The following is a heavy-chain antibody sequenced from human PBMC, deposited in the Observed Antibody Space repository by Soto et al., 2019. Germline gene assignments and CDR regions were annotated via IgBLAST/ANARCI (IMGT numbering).Heavy chain of an antibody. D-gene: IGHD3-9*01. Sequence: PSETLSLTCTVSGGSISSSSYYWGWIRQPPGKGLEWIGSIYYSGSTYYNPSLKSRVTISVDTSKNQFSLKLSSVTAADTAVYYCARLRYYDILTGHYYYYYGMDVWGQGTTVTVSS. V-gene: IGHV4-39*01. CDR2: IYYSGST. J-gene: IGHJ6*02. CDR1: GGSISSSSYY. CDR3: ARLRYYDILTGHYYYYYGMDV.